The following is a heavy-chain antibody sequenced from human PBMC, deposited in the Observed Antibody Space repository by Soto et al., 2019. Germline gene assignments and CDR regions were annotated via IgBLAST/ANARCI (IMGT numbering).Heavy chain of an antibody. CDR1: GGSISSGGYY. CDR2: IYYSGST. Sequence: PSETLSLTCTVSGGSISSGGYYWSWIRQHPGKGLEWIGYIYYSGSTYYNPSLKSRVTISVDTSKNQFSLKLSSVTAADTAVYYCARFYVSSGLNWFDPWGQGTLVTVSS. CDR3: ARFYVSSGLNWFDP. V-gene: IGHV4-31*03. D-gene: IGHD3-22*01. J-gene: IGHJ5*02.